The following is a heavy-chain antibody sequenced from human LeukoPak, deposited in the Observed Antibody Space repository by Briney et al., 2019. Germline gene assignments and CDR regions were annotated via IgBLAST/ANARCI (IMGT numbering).Heavy chain of an antibody. D-gene: IGHD3-10*01. Sequence: SETLSLTCTVSGGSINDASWNWIRQPPGQGLEWIGYIYHSGGTNYNPSLKSRVTISLDTFKNQFSLKLSSVTAADTAVYYCARVGTYYRSLDSWGQGTLVTVSS. CDR2: IYHSGGT. CDR1: GGSINDAS. V-gene: IGHV4-59*01. J-gene: IGHJ4*02. CDR3: ARVGTYYRSLDS.